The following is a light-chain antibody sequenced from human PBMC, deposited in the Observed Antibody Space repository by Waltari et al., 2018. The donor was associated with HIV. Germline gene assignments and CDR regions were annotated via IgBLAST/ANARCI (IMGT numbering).Light chain of an antibody. V-gene: IGLV8-61*01. CDR1: SGSVSTSHY. Sequence: QTVVTQEPSLSVSPGGTVTLTCGLTSGSVSTSHYASWFQQTPGQAPRTLIQYTDTRSSGVPDRFSGSILANKAALTITGAQSDDESDYYCFLYMGSSIWVFGGGTTLTVL. CDR2: YTD. CDR3: FLYMGSSIWV. J-gene: IGLJ3*02.